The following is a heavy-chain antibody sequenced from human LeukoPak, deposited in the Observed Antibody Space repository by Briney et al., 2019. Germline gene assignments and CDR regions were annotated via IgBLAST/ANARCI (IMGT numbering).Heavy chain of an antibody. CDR2: ISSSGSTI. J-gene: IGHJ4*02. CDR1: GFTFSIYA. Sequence: GGSLRLSCAASGFTFSIYAMSWVRQAPGKGLEWVSYISSSGSTIYYADSVKGRFTISRDNAKNSLYLQMNSLRAEDTAVYYCARDGADYDFWSGYYKYRHFDYWGQGTLVTVSS. V-gene: IGHV3-48*03. D-gene: IGHD3-3*01. CDR3: ARDGADYDFWSGYYKYRHFDY.